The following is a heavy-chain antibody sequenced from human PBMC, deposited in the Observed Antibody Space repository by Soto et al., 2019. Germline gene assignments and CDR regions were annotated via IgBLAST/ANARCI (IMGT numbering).Heavy chain of an antibody. CDR2: ISYDGSNK. J-gene: IGHJ4*02. CDR1: GFTFSSYA. V-gene: IGHV3-30-3*01. Sequence: PGGSLRLSCAASGFTFSSYAMHWVRQAPGKGLEWVAVISYDGSNKYYADSVKGRFTISRDNSKNTLYLQMNSLRAEDTAVYYCARGRGYCTNGVCYTAPRGVDYWGQGTLVTVSS. D-gene: IGHD2-8*01. CDR3: ARGRGYCTNGVCYTAPRGVDY.